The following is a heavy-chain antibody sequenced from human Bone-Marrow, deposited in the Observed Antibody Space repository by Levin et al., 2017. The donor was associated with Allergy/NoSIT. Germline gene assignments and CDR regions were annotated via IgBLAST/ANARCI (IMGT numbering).Heavy chain of an antibody. J-gene: IGHJ4*02. CDR1: GGSISGGGYY. D-gene: IGHD5-12*01. CDR2: ISYIGST. Sequence: SETLSLTCTVSGGSISGGGYYWCWIRQHPGTGLEWIGCISYIGSTHYNPSLKSRVTISADTSDKQFSLKMSSVTAADTAVYYCARFNGYDFDYWGQGTLVTVSS. CDR3: ARFNGYDFDY. V-gene: IGHV4-31*03.